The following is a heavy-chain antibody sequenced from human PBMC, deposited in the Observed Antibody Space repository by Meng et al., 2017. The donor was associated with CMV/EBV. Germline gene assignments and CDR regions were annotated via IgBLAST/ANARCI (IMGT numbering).Heavy chain of an antibody. V-gene: IGHV3-66*02. CDR1: GFTVSSNY. Sequence: AASGFTVSSNYMSWVRQAQGKGLGWVSVIYSGGSTYYADSVKGRFTISRDNSKNTLYLQMNSLRAEDTAVYYCASMGISGSFNWFDPWGQGTLVTVSS. J-gene: IGHJ5*02. D-gene: IGHD1-26*01. CDR3: ASMGISGSFNWFDP. CDR2: IYSGGST.